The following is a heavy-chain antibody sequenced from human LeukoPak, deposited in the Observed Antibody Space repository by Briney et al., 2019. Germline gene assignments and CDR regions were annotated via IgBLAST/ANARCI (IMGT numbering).Heavy chain of an antibody. D-gene: IGHD5-12*01. CDR3: ARGPGGFTGYHGELPDF. V-gene: IGHV1-2*02. CDR2: INPNSGGT. J-gene: IGHJ4*02. Sequence: ASVKVSCKASGYTFTDYYMHSVRQAPGQGLEWMGWINPNSGGTNYVQKFQGRVTMTRDTSISTAYMELSRLRSDDTAVFYCARGPGGFTGYHGELPDFWGQGTLVTVSS. CDR1: GYTFTDYY.